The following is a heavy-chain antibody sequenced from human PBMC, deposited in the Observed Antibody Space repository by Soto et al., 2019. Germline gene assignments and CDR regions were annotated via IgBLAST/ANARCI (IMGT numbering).Heavy chain of an antibody. CDR3: ARCYCSFGSCFTCWHFDL. CDR1: GYTFSTVG. J-gene: IGHJ2*01. D-gene: IGHD2-15*01. V-gene: IGHV1-18*01. Sequence: QVQVVQSGAEVKKPGASVQVACKASGYTFSTVGMRWVRQAPGQGLEWMGWISVEKGDTNSAQKFQDRVTMTTDTSTGTAYMELRSLTSDDTAVYYGARCYCSFGSCFTCWHFDLWGGGTLVTVSS. CDR2: ISVEKGDT.